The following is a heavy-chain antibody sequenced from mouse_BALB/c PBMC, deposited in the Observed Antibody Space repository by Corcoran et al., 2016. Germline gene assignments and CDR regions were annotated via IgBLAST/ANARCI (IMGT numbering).Heavy chain of an antibody. D-gene: IGHD2-1*01. Sequence: VQLQQSGAELVKPGASVKLSCTASGFNIKDTYMHWVKQRPEQGLEWIGRIDPANGNTKYDPKFQGKATITADTSSNTAYLQLSSLTSEDTAVYYCVRGYGNYYYAMDYWGQGTSVTVSS. J-gene: IGHJ4*01. V-gene: IGHV14-3*02. CDR1: GFNIKDTY. CDR2: IDPANGNT. CDR3: VRGYGNYYYAMDY.